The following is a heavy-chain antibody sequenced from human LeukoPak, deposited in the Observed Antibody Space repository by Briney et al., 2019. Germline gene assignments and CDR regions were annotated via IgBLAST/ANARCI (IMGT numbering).Heavy chain of an antibody. CDR3: ARAGRGSGSAPFDY. V-gene: IGHV1-2*02. Sequence: ASVKVPSTASGYTFTGYYMHWVRQAPGQGLEWMGWINPNSGGTNYAQKFQGRVTMTRDTSISTAYMELSRLRSDDTAVYYCARAGRGSGSAPFDYWGQGTLVTVSS. J-gene: IGHJ4*02. CDR1: GYTFTGYY. D-gene: IGHD1-26*01. CDR2: INPNSGGT.